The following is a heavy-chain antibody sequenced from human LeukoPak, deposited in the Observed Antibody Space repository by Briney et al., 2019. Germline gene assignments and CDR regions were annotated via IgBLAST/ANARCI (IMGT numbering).Heavy chain of an antibody. Sequence: GASVKVSCKASGYTFTSYDINWVRQATGQGLEWMGWMNPNSGNTGYAQKFQGRVTMTRNTSISTAYMELGSLRSEDTAVYYCAGGFQNYYGMDVWGQGTTVTVSS. J-gene: IGHJ6*02. V-gene: IGHV1-8*01. CDR3: AGGFQNYYGMDV. CDR2: MNPNSGNT. CDR1: GYTFTSYD.